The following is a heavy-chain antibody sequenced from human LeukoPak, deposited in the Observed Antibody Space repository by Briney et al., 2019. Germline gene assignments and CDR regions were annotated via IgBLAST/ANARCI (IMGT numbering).Heavy chain of an antibody. J-gene: IGHJ4*02. D-gene: IGHD2-15*01. V-gene: IGHV4-31*03. CDR3: ARRDEAALTFDY. CDR2: IFNSGST. Sequence: PSETLSLTCTVSGGSISSGGYYWSWIRQHPGKGLEWIGYIFNSGSTYYNPSLKSRVTISVDTSKNQFSLKLSSVTAADTAVYYCARRDEAALTFDYWGQGTLVTVSS. CDR1: GGSISSGGYY.